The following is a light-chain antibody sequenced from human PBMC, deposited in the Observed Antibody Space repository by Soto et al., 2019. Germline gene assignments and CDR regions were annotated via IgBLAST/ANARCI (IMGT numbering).Light chain of an antibody. CDR3: QQYGGSPRT. J-gene: IGKJ1*01. CDR1: QSVSSSY. V-gene: IGKV3-20*01. CDR2: DES. Sequence: EIVLTQSPGPLPLSPGERATLSCRASQSVSSSYLAWYQQKRGQAPRLLIHDESSRATGIPDRFSGSRSGTDFTLTISRLEPEDFAVYYCQQYGGSPRTFGQGTKVEVK.